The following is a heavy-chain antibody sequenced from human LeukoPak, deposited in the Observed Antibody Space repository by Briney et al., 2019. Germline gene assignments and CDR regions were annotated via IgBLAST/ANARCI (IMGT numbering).Heavy chain of an antibody. CDR2: IYYSGST. D-gene: IGHD3-3*01. Sequence: PSETLSLTCTVSGCFISSYDWSWIRQPPGKGLEWMGYIYYSGSTNYNPSLKSPVTISVDTSKNQFSLTPSSVAAEDTAVYYCARMPRITIFGVIYNAFDIWGQGTMVTVSS. CDR1: GCFISSYD. CDR3: ARMPRITIFGVIYNAFDI. V-gene: IGHV4-59*01. J-gene: IGHJ3*02.